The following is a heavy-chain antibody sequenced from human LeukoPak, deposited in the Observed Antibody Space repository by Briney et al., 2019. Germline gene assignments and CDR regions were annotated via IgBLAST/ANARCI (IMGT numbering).Heavy chain of an antibody. CDR1: GYTFTGYY. J-gene: IGHJ4*02. V-gene: IGHV1-18*04. CDR2: ISAYNGNT. D-gene: IGHD5-24*01. Sequence: ASVKVSCKASGYTFTGYYMHWVRQAPGQGLEWMGWISAYNGNTNYAQKLQGRVTMTTDTSTSTAYMELRSLRSDDTAVYYCARGDGYNQFSDYWGQGTLVTVSS. CDR3: ARGDGYNQFSDY.